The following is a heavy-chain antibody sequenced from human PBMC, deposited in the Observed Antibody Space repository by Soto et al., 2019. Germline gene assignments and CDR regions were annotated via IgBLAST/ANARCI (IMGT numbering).Heavy chain of an antibody. Sequence: QVQLVESGGGVVQPGRSLRLSCVASGFTFSSYATHWVRQAPGKGPEWVAIISYDGGKKYYADFVRGRFAISRDNSKNTLYLQMKNLRPEDTAVYYCARSWELPPEAGYYYYAMDLWGQGTTVTVSS. J-gene: IGHJ6*02. V-gene: IGHV3-30*09. CDR1: GFTFSSYA. CDR2: ISYDGGKK. CDR3: ARSWELPPEAGYYYYAMDL. D-gene: IGHD1-7*01.